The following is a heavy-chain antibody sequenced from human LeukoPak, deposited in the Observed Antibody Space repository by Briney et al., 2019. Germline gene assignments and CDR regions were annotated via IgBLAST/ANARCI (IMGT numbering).Heavy chain of an antibody. J-gene: IGHJ4*02. CDR2: IGGGGGRT. Sequence: PGGSLRLSCATSGFTFSSYAMSWVRQAPGQGLEWVSTIGGGGGRTYYADSVKGRFTISRDNAKNSLYLQMNSLRAEDTAVYYCARSSGWYGWGQGTLVTVSS. CDR1: GFTFSSYA. V-gene: IGHV3-23*01. CDR3: ARSSGWYG. D-gene: IGHD6-19*01.